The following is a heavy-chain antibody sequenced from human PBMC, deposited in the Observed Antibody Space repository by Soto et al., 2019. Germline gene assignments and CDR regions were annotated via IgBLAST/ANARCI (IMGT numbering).Heavy chain of an antibody. CDR3: ASPLGDRGHGMDV. CDR2: INSDGSST. V-gene: IGHV3-74*01. CDR1: GFTFSSYW. D-gene: IGHD3-10*01. J-gene: IGHJ6*02. Sequence: GGSLRLSCAASGFTFSSYWMHWVRQAPGKGLVWVSRINSDGSSTSYADSVKGRFTISRDNAKNTLYLQMNSLRAEDTAVYYCASPLGDRGHGMDVWGQGTTVTVSS.